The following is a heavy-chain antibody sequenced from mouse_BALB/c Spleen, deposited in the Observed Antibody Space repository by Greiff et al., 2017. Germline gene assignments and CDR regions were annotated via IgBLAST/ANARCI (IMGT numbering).Heavy chain of an antibody. CDR1: GYAFSSSW. D-gene: IGHD1-2*01. CDR3: ATSSTATFAY. CDR2: IYPGDGDT. J-gene: IGHJ3*01. Sequence: LVEPGASVKISCKASGYAFSSSWMNWVKQRPGQGLEWIGRIYPGDGDTNYNGKFKGKATLTADKSSSTAYMQLSSLTSVDSAVYFCATSSTATFAYWGQGTLVTVSA. V-gene: IGHV1-82*01.